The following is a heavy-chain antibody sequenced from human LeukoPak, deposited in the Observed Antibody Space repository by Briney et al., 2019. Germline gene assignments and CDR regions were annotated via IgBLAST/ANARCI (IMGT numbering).Heavy chain of an antibody. CDR3: AKRVSNYFDS. V-gene: IGHV3-23*01. CDR1: GFTFSSYS. J-gene: IGHJ4*02. CDR2: MSGSGGST. Sequence: GGSLRLSCAASGFTFSSYSMNWVRQAPGKGLEWVSGMSGSGGSTYYADSVKGRFTISRDISKNTLYLQMNNLRAEDTAVYYCAKRVSNYFDSWGQGTLVTVSS. D-gene: IGHD6-13*01.